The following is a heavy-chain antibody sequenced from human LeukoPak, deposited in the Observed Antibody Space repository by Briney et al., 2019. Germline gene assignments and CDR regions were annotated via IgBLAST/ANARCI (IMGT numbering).Heavy chain of an antibody. CDR1: AYTFNNYT. V-gene: IGHV1-18*01. CDR3: ARERVIEEQHQPLRVTYRFNP. Sequence: ASVKVSCKTSAYTFNNYTITWVRQAPGQGLEWMGWISDYIASTEYEQILQGRVTMPTDTSTRTDYMELRSLRSDDSAVSSCARERVIEEQHQPLRVTYRFNPWGQGTLVTVSS. CDR2: ISDYIAST. J-gene: IGHJ5*02. D-gene: IGHD3-10*01.